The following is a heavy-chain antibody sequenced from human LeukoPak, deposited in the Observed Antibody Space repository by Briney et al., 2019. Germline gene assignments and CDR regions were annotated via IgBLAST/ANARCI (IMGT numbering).Heavy chain of an antibody. D-gene: IGHD3-10*01. CDR1: GYTFTSYG. V-gene: IGHV1-18*01. Sequence: ASVKISCKASGYTFTSYGISWVRQAPGQGLEWMGWISAYNGNTNYAQKLQGRVTMTTDTSTSTAYMALSSLRSDDTAVYYCARDLHYYGSGSYYPYSYGMDVWGQGTTVTVSS. J-gene: IGHJ6*02. CDR3: ARDLHYYGSGSYYPYSYGMDV. CDR2: ISAYNGNT.